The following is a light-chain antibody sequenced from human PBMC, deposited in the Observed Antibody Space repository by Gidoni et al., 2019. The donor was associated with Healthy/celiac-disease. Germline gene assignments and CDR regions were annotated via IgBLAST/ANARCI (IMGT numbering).Light chain of an antibody. Sequence: EIVLTQSPGTLSLSPGERATLSCRASQSVSSSYLAWYQQKPGQAPRLLIYGASSRATGIPDRFSGSGSGTDFTLTISRLEPEDVAVYYCQQYGSSPGFTFGPGTKVEIK. V-gene: IGKV3-20*01. CDR2: GAS. CDR3: QQYGSSPGFT. J-gene: IGKJ3*01. CDR1: QSVSSSY.